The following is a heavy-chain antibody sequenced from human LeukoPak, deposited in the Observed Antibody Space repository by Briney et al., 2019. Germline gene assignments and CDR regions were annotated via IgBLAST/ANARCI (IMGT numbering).Heavy chain of an antibody. CDR3: ARDGDFYYFDY. V-gene: IGHV4-38-2*02. CDR1: GYSISSGNY. Sequence: SETLSLTCTVSGYSISSGNYWGWIRQPPGKGPEWIGSIYHSGSTYYNPSLKSRVSISVDTSKNQFSLRLGSVTAADTAVYYCARDGDFYYFDYWGQGTLVTVSS. CDR2: IYHSGST. J-gene: IGHJ4*02.